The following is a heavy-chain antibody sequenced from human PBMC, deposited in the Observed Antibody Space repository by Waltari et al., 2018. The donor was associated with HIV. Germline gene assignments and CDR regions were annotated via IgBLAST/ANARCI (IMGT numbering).Heavy chain of an antibody. V-gene: IGHV3-33*01. CDR3: ASLSYYDSSGHY. CDR1: GFSFSSYG. Sequence: QVQLVESGGGVVKPGRSLRLSCAASGFSFSSYGRHWVRQAPGKGLEWVAVIWYDGSNKYYADSVKGRFTISRDNSKNTLYLQMNSLRAEDTAVYYCASLSYYDSSGHYWGQGTLVTVSS. J-gene: IGHJ4*02. CDR2: IWYDGSNK. D-gene: IGHD3-22*01.